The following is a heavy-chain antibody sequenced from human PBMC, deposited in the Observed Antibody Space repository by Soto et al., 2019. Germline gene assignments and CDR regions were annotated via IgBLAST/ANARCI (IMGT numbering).Heavy chain of an antibody. Sequence: EVQVVESGGGLVQPGGSLRLSCAASGLTFSRSWMNWVRQAPGKGLEWLAYIKEDGSEKQYVDSVKGRFTISRENAKSSLYLQMNSLRVDDTAVYYGATGVIWGNGTTVTVSS. V-gene: IGHV3-7*01. J-gene: IGHJ6*04. CDR1: GLTFSRSW. CDR3: ATGVI. CDR2: IKEDGSEK.